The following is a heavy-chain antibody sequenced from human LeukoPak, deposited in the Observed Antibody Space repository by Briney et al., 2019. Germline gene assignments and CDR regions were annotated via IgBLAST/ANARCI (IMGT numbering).Heavy chain of an antibody. Sequence: GGSLRLSCAASGLTFSSYGMHWVRQAPGKGLEWVARLVYDARSDYANSVKGRFSISRDDSKNTLFLDMSNLRAEDTALYYCARDLSAAFDFWGQGVLVTVSS. V-gene: IGHV3-33*08. D-gene: IGHD6-19*01. J-gene: IGHJ4*02. CDR2: LVYDARS. CDR3: ARDLSAAFDF. CDR1: GLTFSSYG.